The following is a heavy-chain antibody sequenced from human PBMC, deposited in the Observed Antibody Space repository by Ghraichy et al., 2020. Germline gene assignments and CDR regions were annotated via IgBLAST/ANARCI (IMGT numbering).Heavy chain of an antibody. CDR3: ARGKWEDYGNYVGYFDY. Sequence: SQTLSLTCTVTDGSISGYFWTYIRQPPGKGLEWIGYIYDSGSANYNPSLRSRVTISVDTSKKQFSLKLSSVTAADTAIYYCARGKWEDYGNYVGYFDYWGQGALITVSP. D-gene: IGHD4-11*01. V-gene: IGHV4-59*01. J-gene: IGHJ4*02. CDR1: DGSISGYF. CDR2: IYDSGSA.